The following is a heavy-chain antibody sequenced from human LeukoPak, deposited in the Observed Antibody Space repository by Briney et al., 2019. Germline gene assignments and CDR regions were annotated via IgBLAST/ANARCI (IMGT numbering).Heavy chain of an antibody. CDR1: GYTFTSYG. D-gene: IGHD3-3*01. J-gene: IGHJ3*02. CDR2: ISAYNGNT. Sequence: ASVKVSCKASGYTFTSYGISWVRQAPGQGLEWMGWISAYNGNTNYAQKLQGRVTMTTDTSTSTAYMELRSLRSDDTAVYYCARDRVTTSKPEAAFDIWGQGTMVTVSS. CDR3: ARDRVTTSKPEAAFDI. V-gene: IGHV1-18*01.